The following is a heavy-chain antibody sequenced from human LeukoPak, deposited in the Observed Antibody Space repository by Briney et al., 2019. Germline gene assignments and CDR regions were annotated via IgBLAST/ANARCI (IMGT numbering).Heavy chain of an antibody. CDR1: GFTFDDYA. J-gene: IGHJ6*02. CDR3: AKDYYYYGTDV. CDR2: ISWNSGSI. Sequence: GGSLRLSCAASGFTFDDYAMHWVRQAPGKGLEWVSGISWNSGSIGYADSVKGRFTISRDNAKNSLYLQMNSLRAEDTALYYCAKDYYYYGTDVWGQGTTVTVSS. V-gene: IGHV3-9*01.